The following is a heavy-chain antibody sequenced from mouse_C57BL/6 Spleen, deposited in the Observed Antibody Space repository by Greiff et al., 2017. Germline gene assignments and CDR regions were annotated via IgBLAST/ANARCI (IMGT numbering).Heavy chain of an antibody. V-gene: IGHV8-12*01. D-gene: IGHD1-1*01. CDR3: ARAYGSSYYAMDY. CDR2: IYWDDDK. Sequence: QVTLKVCGPGILQSSQTLSLTCSFSGFSLSTSGMGVSWIRQPSGKGLEWLAHIYWDDDKRYNPSLKSRLTISKDTSRNQVFLKITSVDTADTATYYCARAYGSSYYAMDYWGQGTSVTVSS. J-gene: IGHJ4*01. CDR1: GFSLSTSGMG.